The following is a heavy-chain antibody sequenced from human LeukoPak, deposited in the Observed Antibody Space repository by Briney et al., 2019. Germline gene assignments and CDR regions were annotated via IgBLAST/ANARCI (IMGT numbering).Heavy chain of an antibody. Sequence: SETLSLTCTVSGGSISSSSYYWGWIRQPPGKGLEWIGSIYYSGSTYYNPSLKSRVTISVDTSKNQFSLKLSSVTAADTAVYYCAHSTGIQLWPANWFDPWGQGTLVTVSS. CDR3: AHSTGIQLWPANWFDP. J-gene: IGHJ5*02. CDR1: GGSISSSSYY. V-gene: IGHV4-39*01. CDR2: IYYSGST. D-gene: IGHD5-18*01.